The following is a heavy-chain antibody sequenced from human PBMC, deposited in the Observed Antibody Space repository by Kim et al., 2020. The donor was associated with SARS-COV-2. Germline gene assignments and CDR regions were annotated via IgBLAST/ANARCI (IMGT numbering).Heavy chain of an antibody. D-gene: IGHD4-17*01. CDR3: VRGTDDYGDHDALDI. J-gene: IGHJ3*02. CDR1: GFSFNIYS. CDR2: ISCTSYYI. Sequence: GGSLRLSCAASGFSFNIYSINWVRQAPGKGLEWVSSISCTSYYIHYADSVKGRFTISRDNAKNSVHLQMSSLRAEDTAVYYCVRGTDDYGDHDALDIWGQGTMVTVSS. V-gene: IGHV3-21*01.